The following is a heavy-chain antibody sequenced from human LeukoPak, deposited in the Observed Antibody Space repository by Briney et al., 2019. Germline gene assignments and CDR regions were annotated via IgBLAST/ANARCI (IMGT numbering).Heavy chain of an antibody. D-gene: IGHD1-26*01. CDR2: IRSKANSYAT. CDR3: TRVGDSGWHFFDY. CDR1: GFTFSGSA. Sequence: GGSLRLSCAASGFTFSGSAMHWVRQASGKGLEWVGRIRSKANSYATAYAASVKGRFTISRDDSKNTAYLQMNSLKTEDTAVYYCTRVGDSGWHFFDYWGQGTLVTVSS. V-gene: IGHV3-73*01. J-gene: IGHJ4*02.